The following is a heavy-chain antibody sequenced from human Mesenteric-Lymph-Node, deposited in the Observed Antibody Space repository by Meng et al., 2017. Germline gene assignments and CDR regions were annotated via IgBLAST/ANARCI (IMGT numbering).Heavy chain of an antibody. CDR1: GGTFSSYD. V-gene: IGHV1-69*06. J-gene: IGHJ4*02. D-gene: IGHD4-17*01. CDR2: IIPIFGTA. Sequence: QVQLVESGAGVKKPGSSVKVSCKASGGTFSSYDISWVRQAPGQGLEWVGGIIPIFGTANYAQKFQGRVTITADKSTSTAYMELSSLRSEDTAVYYCARNLVRGYGDYAWGQGTLVTVSS. CDR3: ARNLVRGYGDYA.